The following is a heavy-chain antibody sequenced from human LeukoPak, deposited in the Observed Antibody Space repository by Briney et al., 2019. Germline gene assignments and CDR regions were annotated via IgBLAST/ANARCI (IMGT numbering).Heavy chain of an antibody. CDR2: ISYDGSNK. CDR3: ARVATEYYDFWSGYFVSYGMDV. CDR1: GFTFSSYG. D-gene: IGHD3-3*01. V-gene: IGHV3-30*03. Sequence: GGSLRLSCAASGFTFSSYGMHWVRQAPGKGLEWVAVISYDGSNKYYADSVKGRFTISRDNSKNTLYLQMNSLRAEDTAVYYCARVATEYYDFWSGYFVSYGMDVWGQGTTVTVSS. J-gene: IGHJ6*02.